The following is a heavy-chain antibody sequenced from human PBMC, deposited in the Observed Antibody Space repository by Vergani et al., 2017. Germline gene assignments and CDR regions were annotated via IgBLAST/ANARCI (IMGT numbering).Heavy chain of an antibody. D-gene: IGHD6-6*01. J-gene: IGHJ6*03. CDR1: GGTFSSCA. CDR2: IIPIFGTA. V-gene: IGHV1-69*01. CDR3: ASRYIAARPDYYYYYYMDV. Sequence: QVQLVQSGAEVKKPGSSVKVSCKASGGTFSSCAISWVRQAPGQGLEWMGGIIPIFGTANYAQKFQGRVTITADESTSTAYMELSSLRSEDTAVYYCASRYIAARPDYYYYYYMDVWGKGTTVTVSS.